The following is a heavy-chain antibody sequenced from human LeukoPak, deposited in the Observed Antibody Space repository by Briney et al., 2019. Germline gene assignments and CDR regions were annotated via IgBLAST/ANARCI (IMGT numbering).Heavy chain of an antibody. CDR2: MNQDGSEI. CDR3: TRDFQGRFYYHVDV. J-gene: IGHJ6*03. D-gene: IGHD3-10*01. CDR1: GFSFRSYW. Sequence: GGSLRLSXAASGFSFRSYWMSWVRQAPGRGLEWVANMNQDGSEIYYVDSVKGRLTISRDNAKNSLYLQMNSLRAEDTGVYYCTRDFQGRFYYHVDVWGKGTTVTVSS. V-gene: IGHV3-7*01.